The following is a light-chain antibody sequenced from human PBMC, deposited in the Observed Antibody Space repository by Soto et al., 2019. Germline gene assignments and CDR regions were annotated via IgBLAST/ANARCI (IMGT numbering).Light chain of an antibody. CDR2: GAS. V-gene: IGKV3-20*01. CDR1: QSVFNNN. Sequence: EIVLTQSPGTLSLSPGERATLSCRASQSVFNNNLAWYQQKPGQAHRLLMFGASSRATGIPDRFSGSGSGTDVTLTISRLEPEDFAIYHCQQYGGSPRTFGQGTKLEIK. CDR3: QQYGGSPRT. J-gene: IGKJ2*01.